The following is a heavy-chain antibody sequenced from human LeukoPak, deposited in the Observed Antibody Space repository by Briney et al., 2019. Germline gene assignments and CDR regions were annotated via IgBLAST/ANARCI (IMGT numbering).Heavy chain of an antibody. J-gene: IGHJ6*02. CDR1: GYSFTSYW. V-gene: IGHV5-51*01. Sequence: GESLKISCKGSGYSFTSYWIGWVRQMPGKGLEWMGIIYPGDSDTRYSPSFQGQVTISADKSISTAYLQWSSLKASDTAMYYCARTRSSSGYYYHYGMDVWGQGTTVTVSS. CDR2: IYPGDSDT. D-gene: IGHD6-13*01. CDR3: ARTRSSSGYYYHYGMDV.